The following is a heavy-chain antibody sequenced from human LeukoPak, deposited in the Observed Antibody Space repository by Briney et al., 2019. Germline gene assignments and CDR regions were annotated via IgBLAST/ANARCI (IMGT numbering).Heavy chain of an antibody. CDR1: GGSISSGGYY. CDR3: ARDNGGTSHFDY. Sequence: SQTLSLTCTVSGGSISSGGYYWSWIRQHPGKGLEWIGYIYYSGSTYCNPSLKSRVTISVDTSKNQFSLKLSSVTAADTAVYYCARDNGGTSHFDYWGQGTLVTVSS. V-gene: IGHV4-31*03. D-gene: IGHD3-16*01. J-gene: IGHJ4*02. CDR2: IYYSGST.